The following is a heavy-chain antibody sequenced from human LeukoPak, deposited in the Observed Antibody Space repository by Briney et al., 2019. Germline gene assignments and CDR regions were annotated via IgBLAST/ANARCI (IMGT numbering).Heavy chain of an antibody. V-gene: IGHV4-34*01. CDR3: ARDDYSSGFDP. CDR2: INHSGST. D-gene: IGHD6-25*01. J-gene: IGHJ5*02. CDR1: GLTFSSYG. Sequence: GSLRLSCAASGLTFSSYGMSWIRQPPGKGLEWIGEINHSGSTNYNPSLKSRVTISVDTSKNQSSLKLSSVTAADTAVYYCARDDYSSGFDPWGQGTLVTVSS.